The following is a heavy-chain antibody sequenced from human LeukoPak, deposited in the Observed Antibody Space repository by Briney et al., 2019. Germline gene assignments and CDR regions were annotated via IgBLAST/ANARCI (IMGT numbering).Heavy chain of an antibody. CDR2: IYYSGST. V-gene: IGHV4-30-4*01. Sequence: SETLSLTCTVSGGSISSGDYYWSWIRQPPGKGLEWIGYIYYSGSTYYNPSLKSRVTISVDTSKNQFSLKLSSVTTADTAVYYCARDGEGGYDPQYFQHWGQGTLVTVSS. D-gene: IGHD5-12*01. CDR1: GGSISSGDYY. J-gene: IGHJ1*01. CDR3: ARDGEGGYDPQYFQH.